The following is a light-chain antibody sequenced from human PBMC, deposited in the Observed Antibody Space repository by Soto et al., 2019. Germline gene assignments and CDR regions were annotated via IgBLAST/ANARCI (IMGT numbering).Light chain of an antibody. CDR2: AAS. J-gene: IGKJ1*01. CDR1: QSISTN. V-gene: IGKV3-20*01. CDR3: QHYGDSALT. Sequence: EIVLSQSPGTLSLSPGERATLSCRASQSISTNLGWYQQRHGQAPRLLIYAASSRATGIPDRFTGSGSGTDFTLTISRLEPEDFAVYFCQHYGDSALTFGQGTKVDIK.